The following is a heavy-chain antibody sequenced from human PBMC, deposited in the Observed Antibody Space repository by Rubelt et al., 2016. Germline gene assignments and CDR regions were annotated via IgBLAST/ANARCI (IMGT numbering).Heavy chain of an antibody. D-gene: IGHD2-15*01. CDR1: GFTFSTHW. Sequence: EVQLVESGGGLVQPGGSLRLSCAVSGFTFSTHWMSWIRQAPGRGLEWVVNINQDGSGKYYVDSVKGRFHISRDNPKNSLYLAMNSRTAEDKAVYYCARPGCSGGTCYDAWGQGTLVTVSS. CDR3: ARPGCSGGTCYDA. J-gene: IGHJ5*02. V-gene: IGHV3-7*05. CDR2: INQDGSGK.